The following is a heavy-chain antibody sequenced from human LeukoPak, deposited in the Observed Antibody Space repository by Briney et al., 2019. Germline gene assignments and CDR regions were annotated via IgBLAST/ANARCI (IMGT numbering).Heavy chain of an antibody. CDR1: GYSFTSYW. V-gene: IGHV5-51*01. CDR3: ARVPYPQYYYDSSGYVFDY. CDR2: IYPGDSDT. Sequence: PGESLKISCKGSGYSFTSYWIGWVRQMPGKGLEWMGSIYPGDSDTRYSPSFQGQVTISADKSISTAYLQWSSLKASDTAMYYCARVPYPQYYYDSSGYVFDYWGQGTLVTVSS. D-gene: IGHD3-22*01. J-gene: IGHJ4*02.